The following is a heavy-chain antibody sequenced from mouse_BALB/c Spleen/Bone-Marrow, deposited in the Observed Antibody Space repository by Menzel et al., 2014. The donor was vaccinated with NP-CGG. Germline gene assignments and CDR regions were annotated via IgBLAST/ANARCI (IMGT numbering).Heavy chain of an antibody. J-gene: IGHJ2*01. Sequence: LMESGGGLVKPGGSLKLSCAASGFTFSDYYMYWVRQTPEKRLEWVATISDGGSYTYYPDSVKGRFTISRDNAKNNLYLQMSSLKSEDTAMYYCARVSYDYFDYWGQGTTLTVSS. V-gene: IGHV5-4*02. CDR2: ISDGGSYT. CDR1: GFTFSDYY. CDR3: ARVSYDYFDY. D-gene: IGHD2-4*01.